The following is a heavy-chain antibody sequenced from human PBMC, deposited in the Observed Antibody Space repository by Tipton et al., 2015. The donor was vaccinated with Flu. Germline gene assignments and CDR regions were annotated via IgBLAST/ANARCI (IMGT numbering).Heavy chain of an antibody. CDR3: ARDVKAYRNSIAVAGTHGY. J-gene: IGHJ4*02. CDR2: ISAYNGNT. CDR1: GYTFTSYG. V-gene: IGHV1-18*01. D-gene: IGHD6-19*01. Sequence: QVQLVQSGAEVKKPGASVKVSCKASGYTFTSYGISWVRQAPGQGLEWMGWISAYNGNTNYAQKLQGRVTMTTDTSTSTAYMELRSLRSDDTAVYYCARDVKAYRNSIAVAGTHGYWGQGTLVTVSS.